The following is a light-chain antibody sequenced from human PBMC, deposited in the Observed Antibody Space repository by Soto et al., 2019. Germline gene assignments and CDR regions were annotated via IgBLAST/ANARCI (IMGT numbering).Light chain of an antibody. J-gene: IGLJ1*01. CDR1: NSDVGRYNY. CDR3: SSYTSSSTVYV. Sequence: QSALTQPASVSGSPGQSITISCTGTNSDVGRYNYVSWYQHHPGKAPKLLISEVDNRPSGVSNRFSGSKSGNTASLTISGLQAEDEADYYYSSYTSSSTVYVFGTGTKLTVL. V-gene: IGLV2-14*01. CDR2: EVD.